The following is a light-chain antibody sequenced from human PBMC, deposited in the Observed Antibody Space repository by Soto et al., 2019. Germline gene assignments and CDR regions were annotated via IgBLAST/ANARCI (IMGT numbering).Light chain of an antibody. CDR1: SSDVGGYNY. J-gene: IGLJ1*01. Sequence: QSVLTQPASVSGSPGQSITISCTGTSSDVGGYNYVSWYQQHPGKAPKLVIYDVSNRPSGVSNRFSGSKSGNTASLTISGLQVEDEADYYCSSFTSSSTLYVFGTGTKVTVL. CDR2: DVS. CDR3: SSFTSSSTLYV. V-gene: IGLV2-14*01.